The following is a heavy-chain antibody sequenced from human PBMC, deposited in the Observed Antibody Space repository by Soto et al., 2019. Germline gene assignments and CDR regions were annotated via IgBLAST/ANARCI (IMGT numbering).Heavy chain of an antibody. CDR2: ISYDGSNK. J-gene: IGHJ6*02. D-gene: IGHD3-10*02. CDR3: ARLLFGEATWYYYYGMDV. V-gene: IGHV3-30*03. CDR1: GFTFSSYG. Sequence: PGGSLRLSCAASGFTFSSYGMHWVRQAPGKGLEWVAVISYDGSNKYYADSVKGRFTISRDNSKNTLYLQMNSLRAEDTAVYYCARLLFGEATWYYYYGMDVWGQGTTVTVSS.